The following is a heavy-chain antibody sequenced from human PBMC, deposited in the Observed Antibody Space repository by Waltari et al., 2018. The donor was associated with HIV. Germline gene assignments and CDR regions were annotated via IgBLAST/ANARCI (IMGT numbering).Heavy chain of an antibody. J-gene: IGHJ1*01. CDR2: INSDGDRT. Sequence: QLVESGGGFVQPGESLRLSCVASELTFRNHWMPWVRQVPGKGLVWVSRINSDGDRTTYADLVKGRFTVSRDNAKNTLYLQMNSLRAEDTAVYYCARGRPYYDSSGYYPIDSWGQGTLVTVSS. CDR1: ELTFRNHW. D-gene: IGHD3-22*01. V-gene: IGHV3-74*03. CDR3: ARGRPYYDSSGYYPIDS.